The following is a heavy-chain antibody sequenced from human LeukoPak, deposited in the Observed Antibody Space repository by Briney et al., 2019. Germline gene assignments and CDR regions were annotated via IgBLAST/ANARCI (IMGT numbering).Heavy chain of an antibody. D-gene: IGHD2-15*01. CDR2: ISSSGSTI. J-gene: IGHJ5*02. V-gene: IGHV3-48*03. CDR3: ARGADGVSSNSRGWFDP. Sequence: GGSLRLSCAASGFAFSSYEMNWVRQAPGKGLEWVSYISSSGSTIYYADSVKGRFTISRDNAKNSLYLQMNTLRAEDTAVYSCARGADGVSSNSRGWFDPWGQGTLVTVSS. CDR1: GFAFSSYE.